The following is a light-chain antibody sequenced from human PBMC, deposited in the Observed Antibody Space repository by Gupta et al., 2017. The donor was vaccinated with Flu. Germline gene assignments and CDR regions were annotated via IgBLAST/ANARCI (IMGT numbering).Light chain of an antibody. CDR3: VQAIHTPYS. CDR2: LGS. Sequence: DTVMTPSPLSLPVTPGEPASISCRPSQSLLYSNGYNYVDWYLQKPGQSPQLLIYLGSNRASGVPDRFSGSGSGTDFTLKISRVEAEDVGVYYCVQAIHTPYSFGQGTKLEIK. V-gene: IGKV2-28*01. CDR1: QSLLYSNGYNY. J-gene: IGKJ2*03.